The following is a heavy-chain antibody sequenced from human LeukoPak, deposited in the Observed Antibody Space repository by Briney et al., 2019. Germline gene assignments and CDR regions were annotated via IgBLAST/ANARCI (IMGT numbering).Heavy chain of an antibody. CDR2: INHSGST. CDR1: GGSFSGYY. Sequence: SETLSLTCAVYGGSFSGYYWSWIRQPPGKGLEWVGEINHSGSTNYNPSLKSRVTISVDTSKNQFSLKLSSVTAADTAVYYCARPRGYSGYEWFNWFDPWGQGTLVTVSS. V-gene: IGHV4-34*01. D-gene: IGHD5-12*01. CDR3: ARPRGYSGYEWFNWFDP. J-gene: IGHJ5*02.